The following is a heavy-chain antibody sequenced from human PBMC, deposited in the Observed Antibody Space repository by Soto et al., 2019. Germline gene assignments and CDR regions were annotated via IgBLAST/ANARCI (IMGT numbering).Heavy chain of an antibody. Sequence: QVQLVQSGAEVQKPGSSVKVSCKASGGTFSSYAISWVRQAPGQGLEWMGGIIPIFGTANYAQKFQGRVTITADESTSTAYMELSSLRSEDTAVYYCARDPHYYGSGPYENWFDPWGQGTLVTVSS. CDR1: GGTFSSYA. CDR3: ARDPHYYGSGPYENWFDP. D-gene: IGHD3-10*01. V-gene: IGHV1-69*01. CDR2: IIPIFGTA. J-gene: IGHJ5*02.